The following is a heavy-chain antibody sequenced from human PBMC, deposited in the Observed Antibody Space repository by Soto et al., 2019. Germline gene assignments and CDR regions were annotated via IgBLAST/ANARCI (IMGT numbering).Heavy chain of an antibody. J-gene: IGHJ4*02. Sequence: EVQLLESGGGLVQPGGSLRLPCAASGFTFSSYGMTWVRQAPGKGLEWVSFSSATGAGTYYADSVKGRFTISRDNSKNTLHLQMTSLRADDTAVYYCAKDRRAGGNYGFYSDFWGQGALVIVSS. CDR2: SSATGAGT. V-gene: IGHV3-23*01. CDR3: AKDRRAGGNYGFYSDF. CDR1: GFTFSSYG. D-gene: IGHD1-7*01.